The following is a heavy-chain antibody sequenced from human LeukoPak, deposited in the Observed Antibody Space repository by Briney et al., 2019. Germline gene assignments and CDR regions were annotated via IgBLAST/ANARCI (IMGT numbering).Heavy chain of an antibody. Sequence: GGSLRLSCAASGFTFSSYAMHWVRQAPGKGLEWVAVISYDGSNKYYADSVKGRFTISRDNSKNTLYLQMNSLRAEDTAVYYCATRWFGELSFDYWGQGTLVTVSS. J-gene: IGHJ4*02. V-gene: IGHV3-30*14. CDR1: GFTFSSYA. CDR2: ISYDGSNK. CDR3: ATRWFGELSFDY. D-gene: IGHD3-10*01.